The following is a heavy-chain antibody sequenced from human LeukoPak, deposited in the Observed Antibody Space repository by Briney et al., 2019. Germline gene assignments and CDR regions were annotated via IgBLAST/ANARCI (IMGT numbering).Heavy chain of an antibody. J-gene: IGHJ4*02. CDR3: ARRRHSSGWGKGLDY. V-gene: IGHV4-34*01. CDR2: INHSGST. D-gene: IGHD6-19*01. CDR1: GGSFSGYY. Sequence: SETLSLTCAVYGGSFSGYYWSWIHQPPGKGLEWIGEINHSGSTNYNPSLKSRVTISVDTSKNQFSLKLSSVTAADTAVYYCARRRHSSGWGKGLDYWGQGTLVTVSS.